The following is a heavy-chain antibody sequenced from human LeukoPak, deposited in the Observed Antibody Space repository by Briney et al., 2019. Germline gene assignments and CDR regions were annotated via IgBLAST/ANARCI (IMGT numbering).Heavy chain of an antibody. Sequence: GASLRLSCAASGFTSSSNAMGWVRQAPGKGLEWVSAISPGGSPYYADSAKGRFTISRDNSKNTLYLQMNSLRAEDTAVYYCVKRELYIVATTWGQGTLVTVSS. J-gene: IGHJ5*02. CDR2: ISPGGSP. CDR3: VKRELYIVATT. V-gene: IGHV3-23*01. D-gene: IGHD5-12*01. CDR1: GFTSSSNA.